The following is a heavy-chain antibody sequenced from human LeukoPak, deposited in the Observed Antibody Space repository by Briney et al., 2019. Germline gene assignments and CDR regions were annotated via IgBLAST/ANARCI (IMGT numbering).Heavy chain of an antibody. J-gene: IGHJ4*02. CDR1: DGSISDYY. Sequence: SETLSLTCSVSDGSISDYYWHWIRQPPGKGLEWIGYIHHSGASSYSPSIKSRVTISVDTSKNQFSLELNAVAAADTAVYYCAREYSSFEYWGPGILVTVSS. CDR3: AREYSSFEY. CDR2: IHHSGAS. V-gene: IGHV4-59*01. D-gene: IGHD4-11*01.